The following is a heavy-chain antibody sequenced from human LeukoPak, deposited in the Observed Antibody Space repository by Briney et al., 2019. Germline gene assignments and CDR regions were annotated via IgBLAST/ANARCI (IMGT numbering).Heavy chain of an antibody. Sequence: TGGSLRLSCAASGFTFSSYEMNWVRQAPGKGLEWTSYISSGGSSIYYADSVKGRFTISRDSAKNSLYLQMNNLRAEDTAVYYCARRMAAIGSYGMDVWGQGTTVTVSS. CDR1: GFTFSSYE. J-gene: IGHJ6*02. V-gene: IGHV3-48*03. CDR2: ISSGGSSI. D-gene: IGHD5-24*01. CDR3: ARRMAAIGSYGMDV.